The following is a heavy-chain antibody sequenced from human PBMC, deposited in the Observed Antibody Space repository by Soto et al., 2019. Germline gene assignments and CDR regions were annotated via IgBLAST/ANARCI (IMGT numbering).Heavy chain of an antibody. CDR1: GFTFSSYS. J-gene: IGHJ6*02. V-gene: IGHV3-48*02. Sequence: GGSLRLSCAASGFTFSSYSMNWVRQAPGKGLEWVSYISSSSSTIYYADSVKGRFTISRDNAKNSLYLQMNSLRDEDTAVYYCARDPHFITIFGVATQGDYGMDGSGQATTVTVSS. D-gene: IGHD3-3*01. CDR3: ARDPHFITIFGVATQGDYGMDG. CDR2: ISSSSSTI.